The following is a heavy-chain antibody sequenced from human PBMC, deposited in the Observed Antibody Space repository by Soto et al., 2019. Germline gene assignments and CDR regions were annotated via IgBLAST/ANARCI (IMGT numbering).Heavy chain of an antibody. J-gene: IGHJ5*02. Sequence: PSQTLSLTCDISGDSVSSDSATWTWIRQSPSRGLEWLGRTYYRSKWYNDYAVSVKSRLTINPDTSKNPFSLHLKSVTPDDAGVYYCAREAGWFGPWGQGTLVTVSS. CDR1: GDSVSSDSAT. CDR3: AREAGWFGP. V-gene: IGHV6-1*01. CDR2: TYYRSKWYN.